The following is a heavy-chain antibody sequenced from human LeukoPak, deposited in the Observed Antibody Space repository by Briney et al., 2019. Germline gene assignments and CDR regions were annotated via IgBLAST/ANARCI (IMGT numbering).Heavy chain of an antibody. V-gene: IGHV4-59*08. CDR3: ATLRGSSSAVFDY. CDR1: SGSISSDY. D-gene: IGHD2-2*01. J-gene: IGHJ4*02. CDR2: IHYSGAT. Sequence: SETLSLTCTVSSGSISSDYWSWIRQHPGKGLEWIGYIHYSGATNYSPSLNSRATISIDTSKNQFSLNLRSVTAVDTAVYYCATLRGSSSAVFDYWGQGTLVTASS.